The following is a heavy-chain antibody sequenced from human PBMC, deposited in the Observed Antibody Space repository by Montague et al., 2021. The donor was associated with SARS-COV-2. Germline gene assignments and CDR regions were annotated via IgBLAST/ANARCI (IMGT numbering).Heavy chain of an antibody. V-gene: IGHV4-34*01. CDR1: GGSFSGYY. CDR3: ASLTLGYCGSTSCYSDWFDP. Sequence: SETLSLTCAVYGGSFSGYYWSWIRQPPGKGLEWIGEINHSGSTNYNPSLKSRVTISGDTSKNQFSLKLSSVTAADTAVYYCASLTLGYCGSTSCYSDWFDPWGQGTLVTVSS. D-gene: IGHD2-2*02. J-gene: IGHJ5*02. CDR2: INHSGST.